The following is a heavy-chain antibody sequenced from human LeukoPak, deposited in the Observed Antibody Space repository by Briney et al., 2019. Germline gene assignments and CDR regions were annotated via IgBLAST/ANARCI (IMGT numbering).Heavy chain of an antibody. V-gene: IGHV1-2*04. CDR1: GYTFTGYY. Sequence: ASVKVSCKASGYTFTGYYMHWVRQAPGQGLEWMGWINPNSGGTNYAQKFQGWVTMTRDTSISKAYMELSRLRSDDTAVYYCARSTIRGHYYDIDYWGQGTLVTVSS. CDR3: ARSTIRGHYYDIDY. CDR2: INPNSGGT. J-gene: IGHJ4*02. D-gene: IGHD3-22*01.